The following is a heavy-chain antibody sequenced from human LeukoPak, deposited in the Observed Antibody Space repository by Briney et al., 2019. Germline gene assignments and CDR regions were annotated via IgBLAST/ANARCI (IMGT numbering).Heavy chain of an antibody. CDR3: ATGHSYGYNY. J-gene: IGHJ4*02. Sequence: GGSLRLSCAASGLTFNIFWMHWVRQAPGKGLVWVSLIKGDGSSATYMDSVKGRFIISRDNAKNTLYLQMNSLRTEDTAVYYCATGHSYGYNYWGQGTLVTVSP. CDR1: GLTFNIFW. CDR2: IKGDGSSA. D-gene: IGHD5-18*01. V-gene: IGHV3-74*01.